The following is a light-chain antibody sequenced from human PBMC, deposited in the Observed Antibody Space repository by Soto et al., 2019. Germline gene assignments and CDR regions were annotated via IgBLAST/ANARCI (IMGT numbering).Light chain of an antibody. V-gene: IGKV1-39*01. J-gene: IGKJ5*01. CDR1: QSLSSY. CDR2: AAS. CDR3: QQSYSTPIT. Sequence: DIQMTQSPSSLSASVGDRVTITCRASQSLSSYLNWYQQKPPKAPKLLIYAASSLQSGAPSRFSGSGSGTDFTITISSLHPEDFATYYCQQSYSTPITFGQGTRLESK.